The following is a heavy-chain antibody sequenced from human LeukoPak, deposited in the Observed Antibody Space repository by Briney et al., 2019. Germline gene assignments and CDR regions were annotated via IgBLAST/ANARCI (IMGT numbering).Heavy chain of an antibody. CDR3: ARDRGLGYCSSTSCQEDYFDY. D-gene: IGHD2-2*01. J-gene: IGHJ4*02. CDR1: GGSISSYY. V-gene: IGHV4-59*12. Sequence: SETLSLTCTVSGGSISSYYWSWIRQPPGKGLEWIGYIYYSGSTNYNPSLKSRVTISVDTSKNQFSLKLSSVTAADTAVYYCARDRGLGYCSSTSCQEDYFDYWGQGTLVTVSS. CDR2: IYYSGST.